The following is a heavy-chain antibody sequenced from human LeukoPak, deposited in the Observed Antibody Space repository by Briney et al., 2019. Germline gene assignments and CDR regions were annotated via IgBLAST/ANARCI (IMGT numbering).Heavy chain of an antibody. Sequence: SETLSLTCTLATRSLGSFYCSWIRQPPGKGLEWIGYIYYSGSTNYNPSLKSRVTISVDTSKNQFSLKLSAVTAADTPVYSCASHRLDYGDFFDIWGQGTMVTVSS. CDR3: ASHRLDYGDFFDI. CDR1: TRSLGSFY. D-gene: IGHD4-17*01. CDR2: IYYSGST. J-gene: IGHJ3*02. V-gene: IGHV4-59*08.